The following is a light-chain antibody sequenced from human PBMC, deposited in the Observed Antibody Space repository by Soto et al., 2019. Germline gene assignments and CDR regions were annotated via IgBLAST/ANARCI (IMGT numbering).Light chain of an antibody. CDR1: QSISSW. CDR3: QQYDSYSPYT. Sequence: DIPMSQSPSTLSASVGDRVTITCRASQSISSWLAWYQQKPGKAPKLLIYDGSSLQSGVPSRFSGSGSGTEFTLTISSLQPDDFATYYCQQYDSYSPYTFGQGTKLEIK. CDR2: DGS. J-gene: IGKJ2*01. V-gene: IGKV1-5*01.